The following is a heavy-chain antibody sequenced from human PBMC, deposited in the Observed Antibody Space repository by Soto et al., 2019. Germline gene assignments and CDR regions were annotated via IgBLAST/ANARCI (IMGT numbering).Heavy chain of an antibody. V-gene: IGHV4-34*01. D-gene: IGHD3-10*01. CDR1: GGSFSGYY. Sequence: SETLSLTCAVYGGSFSGYYWSWIRQPPGKGLEWIGEINHSGSTNYNPSLKSRVTISVDTSKNQFSLKLSSVTAADTAVYYCARRTMVRGAFDYWGQGTLVTVSS. CDR3: ARRTMVRGAFDY. CDR2: INHSGST. J-gene: IGHJ4*02.